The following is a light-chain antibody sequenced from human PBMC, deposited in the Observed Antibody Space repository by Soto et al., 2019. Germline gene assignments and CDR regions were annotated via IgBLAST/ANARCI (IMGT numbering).Light chain of an antibody. Sequence: VLTQSPGTLSLSPGESATLSCRASQTVSITYLTWYQQKPGQAPRLLIFGASKRATGIPDRFSGSGSGRDFTLTISGLEPEDFAVYYCQQRSNWPLITFGQGTRLEI. J-gene: IGKJ5*01. CDR1: QTVSITY. CDR3: QQRSNWPLIT. CDR2: GAS. V-gene: IGKV3D-20*02.